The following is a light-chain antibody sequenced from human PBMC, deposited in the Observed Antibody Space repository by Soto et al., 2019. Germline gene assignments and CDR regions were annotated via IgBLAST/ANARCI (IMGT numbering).Light chain of an antibody. CDR3: SSYAGSYTYV. Sequence: QSALTQPRSVSGSPGQSVTISCTGTSSDVRTYNSVSWYQQHPGKAPKLMIYDVDRRPSGVPDRFSGSKSGNTASLTISGLQAEDEADYYCSSYAGSYTYVFGTGTKLTVL. CDR1: SSDVRTYNS. J-gene: IGLJ1*01. CDR2: DVD. V-gene: IGLV2-11*01.